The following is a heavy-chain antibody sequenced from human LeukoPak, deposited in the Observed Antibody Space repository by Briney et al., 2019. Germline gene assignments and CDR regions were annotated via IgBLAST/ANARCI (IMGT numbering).Heavy chain of an antibody. CDR1: GYTFTSYG. V-gene: IGHV1-18*01. CDR2: ISAYNGNT. D-gene: IGHD3-22*01. Sequence: GASVKVSCKASGYTFTSYGISWVRQAPGQGLEWMGWISAYNGNTNYAQKLQGRVTMTTNTSTSTAYMELRSLRSDDTAVYYCARDYYDSSGYYPNWFDPWGQGTLVTVSS. J-gene: IGHJ5*02. CDR3: ARDYYDSSGYYPNWFDP.